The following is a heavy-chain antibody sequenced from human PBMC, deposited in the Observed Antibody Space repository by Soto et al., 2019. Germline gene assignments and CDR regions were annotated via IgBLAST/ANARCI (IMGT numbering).Heavy chain of an antibody. V-gene: IGHV1-18*01. CDR2: ISAYNGNT. CDR1: GYTFTSYG. J-gene: IGHJ4*02. CDR3: AKYWGKVVVSPHHDY. D-gene: IGHD3-16*01. Sequence: ASVKVSCKASGYTFTSYGISWVRQAPGQGLEWMGWISAYNGNTNYAQKLQGRVTMTTDTSTSTAYMELRSLRHDDKAVYYCAKYWGKVVVSPHHDYCGQGNLVTVSS.